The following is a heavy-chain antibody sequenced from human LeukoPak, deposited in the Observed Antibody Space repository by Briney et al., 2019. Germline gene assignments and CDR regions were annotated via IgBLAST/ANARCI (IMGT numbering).Heavy chain of an antibody. V-gene: IGHV3-21*01. CDR2: ISSSGSYI. J-gene: IGHJ4*02. CDR3: ARDCSSTSCHGGADY. D-gene: IGHD2-2*01. CDR1: GFTFSSYS. Sequence: PGGSLRLSCAASGFTFSSYSMNWVRQAPGKGLEWVSSISSSGSYIYYADSVKGRFTISRGNAKNSLYLQMNSLRAEDTAVYYCARDCSSTSCHGGADYWGQGTLVTVSS.